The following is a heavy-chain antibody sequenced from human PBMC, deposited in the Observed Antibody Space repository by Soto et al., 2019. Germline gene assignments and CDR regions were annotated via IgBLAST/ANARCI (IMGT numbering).Heavy chain of an antibody. J-gene: IGHJ4*02. D-gene: IGHD2-2*01. CDR3: AGVVGGFTH. Sequence: QVQLVESGGGVVQPGRSLRLSGAASGFTFRSYAMHWVRQAPGTGLEWVAVISYDGSNKYYAVSVKGRFTISRDNSKNTMYLQMNSLRAEDTAVYDCAGVVGGFTHWGQGTLVTVSS. V-gene: IGHV3-30-3*01. CDR1: GFTFRSYA. CDR2: ISYDGSNK.